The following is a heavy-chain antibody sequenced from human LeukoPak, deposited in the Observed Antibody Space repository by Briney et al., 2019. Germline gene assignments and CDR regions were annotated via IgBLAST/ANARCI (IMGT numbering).Heavy chain of an antibody. CDR1: GGSISSGDYY. CDR2: IYYSGST. D-gene: IGHD2-2*02. Sequence: SETLSLTCTVTGGSISSGDYYWSWLRQPPGKGLEWLGYIYYSGSTYYNPSLKSRVTISVDTSKNQFSLKLSSVTAADTAVYYCARAGNQLLYFPYFDYWGQGTLVTVSS. J-gene: IGHJ4*02. V-gene: IGHV4-30-4*01. CDR3: ARAGNQLLYFPYFDY.